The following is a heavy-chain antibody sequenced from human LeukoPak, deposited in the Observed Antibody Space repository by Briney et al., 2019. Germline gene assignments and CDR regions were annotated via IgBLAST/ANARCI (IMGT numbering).Heavy chain of an antibody. CDR1: GFTFSSYS. J-gene: IGHJ4*02. V-gene: IGHV3-21*01. D-gene: IGHD1-26*01. CDR2: ISSSSSYI. CDR3: ASPIVGATTIDY. Sequence: GGSLRLSCAASGFTFSSYSMNWVRQAPGKGLEWVSSISSSSSYIYYADSVKGRFTISRDSAKNSLYLQMNSLRAEDTAVYYCASPIVGATTIDYWGQGTLVTVSS.